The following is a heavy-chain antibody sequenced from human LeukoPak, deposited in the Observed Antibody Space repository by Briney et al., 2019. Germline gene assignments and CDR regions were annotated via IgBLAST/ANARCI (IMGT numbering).Heavy chain of an antibody. CDR2: FYITGGT. CDR3: ASLGGFAI. J-gene: IGHJ3*02. Sequence: KPSETLSLTCTVSGGSISSYYWNWIRQPAGKGLEWIGRFYITGGTNYNPSLKSRVTISVDTSKNQFSLKLTSVTAADTAVYYCASLGGFAIWGQGTVVTVSS. V-gene: IGHV4-4*07. CDR1: GGSISSYY.